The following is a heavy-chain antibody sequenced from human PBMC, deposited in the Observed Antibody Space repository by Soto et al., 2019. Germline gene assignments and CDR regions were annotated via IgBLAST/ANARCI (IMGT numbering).Heavy chain of an antibody. D-gene: IGHD2-15*01. V-gene: IGHV3-23*03. CDR2: LFSGGVST. Sequence: GGSLRLSCSASGFIISAYTMGWVRLAPGKGLEWVASLFSGGVSTRYADSVTGRFTISRDNSKNMLYLQMNSLGVDDTAVYYCARDRQPDATRTFDYWGRGILVTVSS. CDR1: GFIISAYT. J-gene: IGHJ4*02. CDR3: ARDRQPDATRTFDY.